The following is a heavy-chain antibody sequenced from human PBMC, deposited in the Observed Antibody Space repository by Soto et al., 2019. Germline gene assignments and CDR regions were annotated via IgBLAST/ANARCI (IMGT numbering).Heavy chain of an antibody. CDR1: GCTFISYC. Sequence: WGTLRLSGAASGCTFISYCMNWLRQPAGKGLEWMAGISYDGSNKYYAASVKGRFTISRDNSKSRLYLQMNSLRGGGAAVYYCARVSLDIGVAPAAIRGDACDIWCQWTMVSV. CDR3: ARVSLDIGVAPAAIRGDACDI. D-gene: IGHD2-2*02. CDR2: ISYDGSNK. V-gene: IGHV3-30-3*01. J-gene: IGHJ3*02.